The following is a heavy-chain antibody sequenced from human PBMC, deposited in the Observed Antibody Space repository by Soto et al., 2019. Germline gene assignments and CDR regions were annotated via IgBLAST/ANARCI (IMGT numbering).Heavy chain of an antibody. V-gene: IGHV4-39*02. CDR1: GGTIGSSDYY. CDR2: SHYSGTT. Sequence: SETLSLTCTVSGGTIGSSDYYWGWIRQPPGRGLEWIGSSHYSGTTYYNPALKSRVTISIDTSRNNFSLKLIAVTAADTAVYYCTRRIDTEFDPWGQGTLVTVS. J-gene: IGHJ5*02. CDR3: TRRIDTEFDP.